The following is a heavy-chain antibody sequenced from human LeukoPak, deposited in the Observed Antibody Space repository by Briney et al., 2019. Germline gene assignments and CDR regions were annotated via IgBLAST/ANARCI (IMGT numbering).Heavy chain of an antibody. V-gene: IGHV3-11*01. J-gene: IGHJ4*02. CDR2: IGSSDAPP. Sequence: GGSLRLSCVASGFTFTDYYFTWVRQAPGKGLEWVSTIGSSDAPPYYADSVRGRFTVSRDNAQNSLWLQMNSLRAEDTAIYYCASCYNYRAEIFDSWGQGTLVTAS. CDR3: ASCYNYRAEIFDS. D-gene: IGHD3-10*01. CDR1: GFTFTDYY.